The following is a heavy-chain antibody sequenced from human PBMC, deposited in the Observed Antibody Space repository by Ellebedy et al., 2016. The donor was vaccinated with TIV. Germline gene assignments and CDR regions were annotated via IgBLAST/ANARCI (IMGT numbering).Heavy chain of an antibody. J-gene: IGHJ4*02. CDR3: TTAAYYDYVWGSYRYTDFDY. CDR1: GFTFSNAW. Sequence: GESLKISCAASGFTFSNAWMSWVRQAPGKGLEWVGRIKSKTDGGTTDYAAPVKGRFTISRDDSKNTLYLQMNSLKTEDTAVYYCTTAAYYDYVWGSYRYTDFDYWGQGTLVTVSS. V-gene: IGHV3-15*01. CDR2: IKSKTDGGTT. D-gene: IGHD3-16*02.